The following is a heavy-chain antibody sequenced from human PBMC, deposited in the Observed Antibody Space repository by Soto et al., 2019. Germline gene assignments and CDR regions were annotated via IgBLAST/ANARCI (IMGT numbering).Heavy chain of an antibody. CDR2: VSSAGRT. V-gene: IGHV4-61*01. CDR1: GGSVNSVNFF. CDR3: MRELPRSTAD. D-gene: IGHD2-15*01. J-gene: IGHJ4*02. Sequence: QVQLQESGPGLVKPSETLSLTCTVSGGSVNSVNFFWSWIRQPPGKGLEWIGYVSSAGRTTYRPSLKSRVTISIDPFKNPFSLNLRSVTAADTAVYYCMRELPRSTADWGQGTRVTVAS.